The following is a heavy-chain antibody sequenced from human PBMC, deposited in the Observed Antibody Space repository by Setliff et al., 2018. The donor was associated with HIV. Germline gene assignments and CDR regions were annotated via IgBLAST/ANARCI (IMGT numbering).Heavy chain of an antibody. CDR2: INYSGDT. D-gene: IGHD4-17*01. CDR3: VRQHGDYAFGS. CDR1: GGSFTNYY. J-gene: IGHJ5*01. Sequence: SETLSLTCVVYGGSFTNYYWNWVRQPPGKGLEWIGEINYSGDTTYNPSLKSRVNMFIDTSKKQFSLKMASVTAADTAVYYCVRQHGDYAFGSWGQGTLVTVSS. V-gene: IGHV4-34*01.